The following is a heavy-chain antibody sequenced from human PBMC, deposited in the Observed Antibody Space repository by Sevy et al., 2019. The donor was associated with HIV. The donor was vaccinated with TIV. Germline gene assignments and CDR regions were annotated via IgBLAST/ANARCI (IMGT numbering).Heavy chain of an antibody. CDR1: EFSVTDNY. CDR3: ARDRYYDASGYYYYYYGLDV. CDR2: IYSGGST. V-gene: IGHV3-66*01. Sequence: GGSLRLSCAASEFSVTDNYMSWVYQAPGKGLEWVSTIYSGGSTFYADSVKGRFTISRDNSKNTLYLRMNSLRAEDTAVYYCARDRYYDASGYYYYYYGLDVWGQGTTVTVSS. D-gene: IGHD3-22*01. J-gene: IGHJ6*02.